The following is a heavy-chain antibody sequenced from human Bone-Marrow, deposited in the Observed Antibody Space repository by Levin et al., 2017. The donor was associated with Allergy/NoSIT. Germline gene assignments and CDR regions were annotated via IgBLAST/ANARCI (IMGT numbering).Heavy chain of an antibody. CDR2: IGTAGDT. CDR3: ARSSMGRTVTVPGAFDI. V-gene: IGHV3-13*01. Sequence: GGSLRLSCAASGFILSSYDMHWVRQGTRKRLEWVSAIGTAGDTYYPGSAKGRFTISREDAKNSLYLQLNSLRAGDTAVYYCARSSMGRTVTVPGAFDIWGQGTLVTVSS. J-gene: IGHJ3*02. D-gene: IGHD4-11*01. CDR1: GFILSSYD.